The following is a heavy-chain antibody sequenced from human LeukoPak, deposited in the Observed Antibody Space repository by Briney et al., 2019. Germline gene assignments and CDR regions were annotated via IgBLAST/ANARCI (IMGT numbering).Heavy chain of an antibody. Sequence: PSETLSLTCTVSGGSISSYYWSWIRQPPGKGLEWIGYIYYTGSTSYNPSLKSRVTISLDTSKNQFSLKLSSVTAADTAVYYCARPNHKDHCSSTSCYRYFDYWGQGTLVTVSS. CDR2: IYYTGST. V-gene: IGHV4-59*08. CDR1: GGSISSYY. J-gene: IGHJ4*02. D-gene: IGHD2-2*02. CDR3: ARPNHKDHCSSTSCYRYFDY.